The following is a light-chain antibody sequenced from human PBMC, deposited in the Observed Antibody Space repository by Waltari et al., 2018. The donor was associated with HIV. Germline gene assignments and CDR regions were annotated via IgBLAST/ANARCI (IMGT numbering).Light chain of an antibody. V-gene: IGKV3-15*01. Sequence: DIVMTQSPATLSVSPGERATLSCRASQSVSSNLAWYQQKPGQAPRLLMYGASTRATGIPARFSGSGSGTEFTLTISSLQSEDFAVYYCQQYNNWPRLAWTFGQGTKVEIK. CDR1: QSVSSN. J-gene: IGKJ1*01. CDR2: GAS. CDR3: QQYNNWPRLAWT.